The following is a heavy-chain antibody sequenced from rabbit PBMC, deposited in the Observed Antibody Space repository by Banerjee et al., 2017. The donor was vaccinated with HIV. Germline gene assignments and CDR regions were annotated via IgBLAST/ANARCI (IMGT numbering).Heavy chain of an antibody. J-gene: IGHJ4*01. CDR2: IYSCSNGNA. Sequence: QEQLVELGGVLVKPEGSLTLTCTASGFSFISNAMCWVRQAPGKGMERIACIYSCSNGNAFDEIRTKGRFTISKTTTATVTLQMTSLIATDTASYFCARDFASVSGWNFGLWGPGSLVTV. CDR3: ARDFASVSGWNFGL. V-gene: IGHV1S45*01. CDR1: GFSFISNA. D-gene: IGHD1-1*01.